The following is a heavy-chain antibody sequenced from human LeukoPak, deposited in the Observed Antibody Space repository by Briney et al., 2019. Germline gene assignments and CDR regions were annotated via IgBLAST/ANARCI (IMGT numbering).Heavy chain of an antibody. V-gene: IGHV4-34*01. D-gene: IGHD2/OR15-2a*01. CDR3: ARANRRRSRNFFDP. J-gene: IGHJ5*02. CDR1: GGSFTAYY. CDR2: ISHSGTT. Sequence: SETLSLTCAVYGGSFTAYYWNWIRQPPGKGLEWIGEISHSGTTNSNPSLKSRVTISVDTSKNQFSLKLSSVTAADTAVYYCARANRRRSRNFFDPWGQGTLVTVSS.